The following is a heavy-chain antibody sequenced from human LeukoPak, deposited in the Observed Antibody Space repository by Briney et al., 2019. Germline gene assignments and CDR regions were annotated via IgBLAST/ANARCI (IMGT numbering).Heavy chain of an antibody. CDR3: AHGHCSGGSCYYFNFDY. J-gene: IGHJ4*02. Sequence: TLSLTCTVSGGPISSYYWSWIRQPPGKALEWLALIYWNDDKRYSPSLKSRLTITKDTSKNQVVLTMTNMDPVDTATYYCAHGHCSGGSCYYFNFDYWGQGTLVTVSS. CDR1: GGPISSYYW. CDR2: IYWNDDK. V-gene: IGHV2-5*01. D-gene: IGHD2-15*01.